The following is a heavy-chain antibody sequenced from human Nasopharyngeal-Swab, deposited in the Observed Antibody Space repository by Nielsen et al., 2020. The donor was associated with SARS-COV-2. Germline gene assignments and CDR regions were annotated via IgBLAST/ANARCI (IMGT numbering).Heavy chain of an antibody. J-gene: IGHJ4*02. CDR2: IYSGGST. D-gene: IGHD6-19*01. V-gene: IGHV3-53*01. CDR3: ARSSGWYVTLDY. Sequence: GESLKISCAASGFTVSSNYMSWVRQAPGKGLEWVSVIYSGGSTYYADSVKGRFTISRDNSKNTLYLQMNSLRAEDTAVYYCARSSGWYVTLDYWGQGTLVTVSS. CDR1: GFTVSSNY.